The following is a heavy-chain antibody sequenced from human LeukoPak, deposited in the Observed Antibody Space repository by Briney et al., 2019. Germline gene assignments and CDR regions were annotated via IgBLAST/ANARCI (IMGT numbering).Heavy chain of an antibody. V-gene: IGHV4-38-2*02. CDR3: AGTYSQYDPFDI. J-gene: IGHJ3*02. CDR1: NYSISSGYY. CDR2: IYHSGNP. Sequence: SETLSLTCTVSNYSISSGYYWAWIRQPPGKGLEWIGNIYHSGNPYYNPSLKSRVSLSVDTSENQFSLKLSSVTAADTAVYYCAGTYSQYDPFDIWGQGTMVTVSS. D-gene: IGHD6-13*01.